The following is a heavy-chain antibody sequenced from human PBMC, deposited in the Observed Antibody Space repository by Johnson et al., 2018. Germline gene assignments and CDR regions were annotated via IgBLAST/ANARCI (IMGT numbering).Heavy chain of an antibody. CDR3: ARAQGGDYVAEYFQH. D-gene: IGHD4-17*01. Sequence: QVQLVESGGGVVQXGRSLRVSCTASGFTFSSYAMHWVRQAPGKGLEWVAVISDDGSNNFYAESGKGRFTISRDNSKNRGYLQIHSLKIEDTAVLYCARAQGGDYVAEYFQHWGQGTLVTVSS. J-gene: IGHJ1*01. CDR1: GFTFSSYA. CDR2: ISDDGSNN. V-gene: IGHV3-30-3*01.